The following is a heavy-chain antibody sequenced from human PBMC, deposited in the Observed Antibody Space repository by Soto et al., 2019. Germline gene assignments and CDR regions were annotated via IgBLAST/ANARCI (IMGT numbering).Heavy chain of an antibody. CDR3: ANEEGTLGSAFDI. Sequence: EVQLLESGGGLVQPGGSLRLSCEASGFTFSNYAMSWVRQAPGKGLEWVSSIGGSGVSTYYVDSVKGRFTISRDNSKNTLYLQMNSLRAEDTAIYYCANEEGTLGSAFDIWGQGTMVTVSS. V-gene: IGHV3-23*01. D-gene: IGHD3-16*01. J-gene: IGHJ3*02. CDR2: IGGSGVST. CDR1: GFTFSNYA.